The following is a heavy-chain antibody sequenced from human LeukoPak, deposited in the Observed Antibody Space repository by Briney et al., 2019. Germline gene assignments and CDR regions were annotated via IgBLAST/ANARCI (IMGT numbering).Heavy chain of an antibody. D-gene: IGHD3-10*01. J-gene: IGHJ4*02. CDR3: ARGLLWFGESPPH. CDR1: GFTVSSNY. Sequence: GGSLRLSCAASGFTVSSNYMSWVRQAPGKGLEWVSVIYSGGSTYYADSVKGRFTISRDSSKNTLYLQMNSLRAEDTAVYYCARGLLWFGESPPHWGQGTLVTVSS. CDR2: IYSGGST. V-gene: IGHV3-53*01.